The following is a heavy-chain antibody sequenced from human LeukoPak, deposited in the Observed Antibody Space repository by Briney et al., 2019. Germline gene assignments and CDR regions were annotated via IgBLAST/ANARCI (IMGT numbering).Heavy chain of an antibody. CDR3: AKDHYDSSPNYFDY. D-gene: IGHD3-22*01. J-gene: IGHJ4*02. V-gene: IGHV3-43*02. CDR1: GFTFDDYA. CDR2: ISGDGGST. Sequence: GGSLRLSCAASGFTFDDYAMHWVRQAPGKGLEWVSLISGDGGSTYYADSVKGRFTISRDNSKNPLYLQMNSLRTEDTALYYCAKDHYDSSPNYFDYWGQGTLVTVSS.